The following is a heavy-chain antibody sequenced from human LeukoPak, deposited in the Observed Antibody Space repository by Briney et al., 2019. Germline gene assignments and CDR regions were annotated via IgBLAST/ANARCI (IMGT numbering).Heavy chain of an antibody. J-gene: IGHJ6*02. CDR1: EFTVSSNY. CDR2: IYSGGST. D-gene: IGHD6-6*01. CDR3: ARDRYGSSVGGMDV. V-gene: IGHV3-66*01. Sequence: PGGSLRLSCAASEFTVSSNYMSWVRQAPGKGLEWVSVIYSGGSTYYADSVKGRFTISRDNSKNTLYLQMNSLRAEDTAVYYCARDRYGSSVGGMDVWGQGTTVTVSS.